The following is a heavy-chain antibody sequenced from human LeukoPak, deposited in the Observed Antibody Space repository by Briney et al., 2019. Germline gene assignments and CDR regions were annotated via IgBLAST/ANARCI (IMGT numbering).Heavy chain of an antibody. Sequence: SVKVSCKASGGTFSSYAISWVRQAPGQGLEWMGRIIPILGIANYAQKFQGRVTITADKSTSTAYMELSSLRSEDTAVYYCARLKVIREAFDIWGQGTMVTVSS. J-gene: IGHJ3*02. D-gene: IGHD2-21*01. CDR1: GGTFSSYA. CDR2: IIPILGIA. V-gene: IGHV1-69*04. CDR3: ARLKVIREAFDI.